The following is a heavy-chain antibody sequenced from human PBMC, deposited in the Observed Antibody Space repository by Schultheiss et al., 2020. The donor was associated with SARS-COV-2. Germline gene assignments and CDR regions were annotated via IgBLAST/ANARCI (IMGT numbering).Heavy chain of an antibody. V-gene: IGHV3-23*01. CDR2: ISGSGGST. CDR1: GFTFSSYA. CDR3: AKASITMIVVVTAIDY. D-gene: IGHD3-22*01. J-gene: IGHJ4*02. Sequence: GESLKISCAASGFTFSSYAMSWVRQAPGKGLEWVSAISGSGGSTYYADSVKGRFTISRDNSKNTLYLQMNSLRAEDTAVYYCAKASITMIVVVTAIDYWGQGTLVTVSS.